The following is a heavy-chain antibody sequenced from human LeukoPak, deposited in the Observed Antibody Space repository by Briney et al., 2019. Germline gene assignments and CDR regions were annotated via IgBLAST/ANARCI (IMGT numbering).Heavy chain of an antibody. CDR2: ISYEGNDK. CDR3: ANDLRPIADYYFDY. CDR1: GFTFSTYA. J-gene: IGHJ4*02. V-gene: IGHV3-30*18. Sequence: GGSLRLSCAASGFTFSTYAMHWVRQAPGKGLEWVAVISYEGNDKHHADSVKGRFTISRDNSKNTLYLQMNSLRAEDTAVYYCANDLRPIADYYFDYWGQGTLVTVSS. D-gene: IGHD2-15*01.